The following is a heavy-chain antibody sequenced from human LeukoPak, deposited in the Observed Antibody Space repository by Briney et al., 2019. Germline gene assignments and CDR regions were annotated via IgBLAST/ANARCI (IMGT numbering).Heavy chain of an antibody. CDR3: AGYSYGYIRFDY. CDR2: IYYSGST. D-gene: IGHD5-18*01. J-gene: IGHJ4*02. V-gene: IGHV4-59*08. CDR1: GGSISSYY. Sequence: ESSETLSLTCTVSGGSISSYYWSWIRQPPGKGLEWIGYIYYSGSTNYNPSLKSRVTISVDTSKNQFSLKLSSVTAADTAVYYCAGYSYGYIRFDYWGQGTLVTVSS.